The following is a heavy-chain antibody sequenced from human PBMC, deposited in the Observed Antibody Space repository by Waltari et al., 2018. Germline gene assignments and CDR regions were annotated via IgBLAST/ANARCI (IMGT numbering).Heavy chain of an antibody. Sequence: QVQLVESGGGVVQPGRSLRLSCAASGFTFSSYGMHWVRQAPGKGLEWVSVIWYDGSNKYYADSLKGRFTISRDNSTNTLYLQMNSLRAEDTAVYYCARQRLRSYYVTGTFDYWGQGTLFTVSS. CDR2: IWYDGSNK. J-gene: IGHJ4*02. CDR3: ARQRLRSYYVTGTFDY. D-gene: IGHD1-26*01. V-gene: IGHV3-33*01. CDR1: GFTFSSYG.